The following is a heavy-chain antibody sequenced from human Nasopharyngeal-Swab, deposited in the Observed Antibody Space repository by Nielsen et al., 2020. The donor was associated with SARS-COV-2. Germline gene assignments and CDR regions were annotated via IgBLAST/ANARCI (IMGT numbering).Heavy chain of an antibody. CDR1: GFTFGDYA. CDR3: TRGRVASGEFSDY. Sequence: GESLKISCTASGFTFGDYAMSWVRQAPGKGLEWVGFIRSKAYGGTTEYAASVKGRFTISRDDSKSIAYLQMNSLKTEDTAVYYCTRGRVASGEFSDYWGQGTLVTVSS. J-gene: IGHJ4*02. CDR2: IRSKAYGGTT. D-gene: IGHD3-10*01. V-gene: IGHV3-49*04.